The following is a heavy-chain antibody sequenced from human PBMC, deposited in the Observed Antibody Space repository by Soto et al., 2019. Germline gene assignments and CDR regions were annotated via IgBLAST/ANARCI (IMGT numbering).Heavy chain of an antibody. Sequence: QLQQSGPGLVKPSQTLSLTCGISGDSVSRNSATWNWIMQSPSRGLELLGRTYLRSKWYHESAVAEKSRIATRPDTSKNQFGLQLGSVTPEDTAVYFCARAVVAFDAFDLWGQGTVVTVSS. CDR3: ARAVVAFDAFDL. CDR1: GDSVSRNSAT. V-gene: IGHV6-1*01. J-gene: IGHJ3*01. CDR2: TYLRSKWYH. D-gene: IGHD2-15*01.